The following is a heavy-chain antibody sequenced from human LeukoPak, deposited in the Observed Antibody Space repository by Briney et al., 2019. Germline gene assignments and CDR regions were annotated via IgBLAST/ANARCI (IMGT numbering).Heavy chain of an antibody. CDR2: ISWHSDSI. CDR1: VFTFDDYA. CDR3: AKGSAAGSPPRDY. D-gene: IGHD6-13*01. Sequence: GRSLRLSCAASVFTFDDYAMHGVRQAPAKGLECVTGISWHSDSIGYADSVKGRFTISRDNAKNTLYLEMNRLSCEDPALYYCAKGSAAGSPPRDYWGQGTLVTVSS. J-gene: IGHJ4*02. V-gene: IGHV3-9*01.